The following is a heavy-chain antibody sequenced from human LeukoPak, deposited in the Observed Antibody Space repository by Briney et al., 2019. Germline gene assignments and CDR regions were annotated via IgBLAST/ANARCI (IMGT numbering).Heavy chain of an antibody. CDR1: GFIFNNYG. Sequence: GGSLRLSCAASGFIFNNYGLVWVRQAPGKGLEWVSAISNDGGGTTYADFVKGRFSGSRDNSKNTLFLQMNSLRAEDTALYYRAKGSSGYFFDLWGQGTLVTVSS. CDR2: ISNDGGGT. D-gene: IGHD3-22*01. V-gene: IGHV3-23*01. J-gene: IGHJ4*02. CDR3: AKGSSGYFFDL.